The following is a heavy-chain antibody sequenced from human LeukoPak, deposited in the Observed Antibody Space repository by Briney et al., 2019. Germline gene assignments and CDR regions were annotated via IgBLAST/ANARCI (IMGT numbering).Heavy chain of an antibody. V-gene: IGHV4-59*01. CDR2: IYYSGST. Sequence: SETLSLTCTVAGGPFSIYYWSWIRQPPGKGLEWIGYIYYSGSTSYNPSLKSRVTISVDTSKNQFSLKLSSVTAADTAVYYCARRYGSRRYFDFWGQGTLVTVSS. CDR3: ARRYGSRRYFDF. D-gene: IGHD3-10*01. CDR1: GGPFSIYY. J-gene: IGHJ4*02.